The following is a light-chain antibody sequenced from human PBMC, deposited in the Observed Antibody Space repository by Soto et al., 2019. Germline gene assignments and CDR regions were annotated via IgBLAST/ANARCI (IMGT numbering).Light chain of an antibody. Sequence: DIQMTQSPSSLSSSVGDRVTITCQASQDISNCLNWYQHKPGKAHKPLIYDASNLETGAPSRFSGSGSGTDFTFTIRSLQPEDIATYYCKQYDNLPITFGQGTRLEIK. V-gene: IGKV1-33*01. CDR3: KQYDNLPIT. CDR2: DAS. CDR1: QDISNC. J-gene: IGKJ5*01.